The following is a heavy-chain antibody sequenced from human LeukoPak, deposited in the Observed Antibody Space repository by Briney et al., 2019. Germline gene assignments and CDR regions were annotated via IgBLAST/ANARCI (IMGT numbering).Heavy chain of an antibody. CDR3: ANQVIAAAGTFDY. J-gene: IGHJ4*02. V-gene: IGHV3-23*01. D-gene: IGHD6-13*01. CDR1: GFTFSSYA. CDR2: ISGSGGST. Sequence: GGSLRLSCAASGFTFSSYAMSWVRQAPGKGLEWVSAISGSGGSTYYADSVKGRFTISGDNSKNTLYLQMNSLRAEDTAVYYCANQVIAAAGTFDYWGQGTLVTVSS.